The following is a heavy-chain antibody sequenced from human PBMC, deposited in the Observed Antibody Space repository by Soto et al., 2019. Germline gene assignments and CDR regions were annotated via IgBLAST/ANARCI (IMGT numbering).Heavy chain of an antibody. CDR2: ISYDGSNR. J-gene: IGHJ6*02. CDR3: AKDEVRTPSLYAMDV. V-gene: IGHV3-30*18. CDR1: GFTFSTYG. Sequence: GGSLRLSCAASGFTFSTYGMHWARQAPGRGLEWVALISYDGSNRNSADSVKGRFTISRDNSKSTLYLQMNSLRVEDTAVYYCAKDEVRTPSLYAMDVWGQGTTVTVSS. D-gene: IGHD3-10*01.